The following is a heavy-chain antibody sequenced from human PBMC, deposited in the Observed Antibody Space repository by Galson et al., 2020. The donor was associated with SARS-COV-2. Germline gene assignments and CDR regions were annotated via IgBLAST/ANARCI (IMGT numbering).Heavy chain of an antibody. CDR2: ISHSGST. J-gene: IGHJ6*03. CDR3: ARGGSRPIMVFDYYYFYMDV. CDR1: AGSFSDYS. V-gene: IGHV4-34*01. Sequence: SETLSLTCAVYAGSFSDYSWTWVRQPPGKGLACIGEISHSGSTNYSPSLKSRVFMSVDTSKNQFSLKLSSVTAADTAVYYCARGGSRPIMVFDYYYFYMDVWGKGTTVTVSS. D-gene: IGHD2-8*01.